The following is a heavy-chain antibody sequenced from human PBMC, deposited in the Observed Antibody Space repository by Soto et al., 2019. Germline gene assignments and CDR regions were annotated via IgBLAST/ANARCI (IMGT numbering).Heavy chain of an antibody. D-gene: IGHD1-20*01. CDR1: GFVFKNYE. Sequence: HPGGSLRLSCVASGFVFKNYEMNWVRRAPGKGLEWISYISNSGNTIYVADSMRGRFTISRDNAKNSLFLQMNSLRADDTAVYYCARDIDNRDYYYGLDVWGQGTTVTVS. J-gene: IGHJ6*02. V-gene: IGHV3-48*03. CDR2: ISNSGNTI. CDR3: ARDIDNRDYYYGLDV.